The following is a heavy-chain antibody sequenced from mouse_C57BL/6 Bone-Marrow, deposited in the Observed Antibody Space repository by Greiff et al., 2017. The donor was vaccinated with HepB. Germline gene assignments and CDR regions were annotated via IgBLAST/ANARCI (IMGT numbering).Heavy chain of an antibody. CDR2: IRNKANGYTT. J-gene: IGHJ2*01. D-gene: IGHD2-3*01. Sequence: EVQGVESGGGLVQPGGSLSLSCAASGFTFTDYYMSWVRQPPGKALEWLGFIRNKANGYTTEYSASVKGRFTISRDNSQSILYLQMNALRAEDSATDYCARAIYDGYYVGYWGKGTTLTVSS. V-gene: IGHV7-3*01. CDR1: GFTFTDYY. CDR3: ARAIYDGYYVGY.